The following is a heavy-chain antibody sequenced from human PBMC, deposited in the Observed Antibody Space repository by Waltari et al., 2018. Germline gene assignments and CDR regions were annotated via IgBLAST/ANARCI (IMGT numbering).Heavy chain of an antibody. CDR3: AKDRHGYFQPVDS. V-gene: IGHV3-23*04. Sequence: VQLVESGGGVVQPGRSLRLSCAASGFIFNSCAMRWVRQAPGKGLECVSTISGGGISTYYADSVEGRFTISRDNSKNTLSLQMNSLRAEDTAIYYCAKDRHGYFQPVDSGGQGTLVTVSS. CDR1: GFIFNSCA. D-gene: IGHD3-22*01. CDR2: ISGGGIST. J-gene: IGHJ4*02.